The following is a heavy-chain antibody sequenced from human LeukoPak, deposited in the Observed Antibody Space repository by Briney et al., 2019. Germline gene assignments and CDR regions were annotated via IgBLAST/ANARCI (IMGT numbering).Heavy chain of an antibody. V-gene: IGHV3-48*01. CDR1: GFTFSSYS. D-gene: IGHD2-21*01. CDR2: ISSSSSTI. Sequence: GGSLRLSCAASGFTFSSYSMNWVRQAPGKGLEWVSYISSSSSTIYYADSVKGRFTISRDNAKNSLYLQMNSLRAEDTAVYYCARDADSDTYCGGDCYCCAFDIWGQGTMVTVSS. CDR3: ARDADSDTYCGGDCYCCAFDI. J-gene: IGHJ3*02.